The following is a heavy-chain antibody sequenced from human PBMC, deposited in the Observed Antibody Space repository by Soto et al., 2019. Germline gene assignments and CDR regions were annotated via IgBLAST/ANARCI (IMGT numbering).Heavy chain of an antibody. D-gene: IGHD2-15*01. CDR3: AKVVVGATSHSDFDS. J-gene: IGHJ4*02. CDR1: GGSIANNNYF. V-gene: IGHV4-39*01. Sequence: SETLSLTCTVSGGSIANNNYFWGWVRQPPGKGLEWIGSAAYSGGTYKNPSLKSRVTVSVDASKNQFSLKLTSVTAADTAVYYCAKVVVGATSHSDFDSWGQGTLVTVSS. CDR2: AAYSGGT.